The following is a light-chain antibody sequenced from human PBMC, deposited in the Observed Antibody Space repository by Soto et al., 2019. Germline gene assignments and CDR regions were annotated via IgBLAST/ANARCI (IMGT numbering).Light chain of an antibody. CDR2: AAS. J-gene: IGKJ1*01. CDR1: QAISNY. V-gene: IGKV1-27*01. Sequence: DIQMTQSPTSLSASIGDRVTITCRASQAISNYVAWYQQKPGQVPNLLMYAASTLQSGVPSRFSGSGSGTEFTLTISSLQPEDFATYYCQQTYTAPRTFGQGTKVDI. CDR3: QQTYTAPRT.